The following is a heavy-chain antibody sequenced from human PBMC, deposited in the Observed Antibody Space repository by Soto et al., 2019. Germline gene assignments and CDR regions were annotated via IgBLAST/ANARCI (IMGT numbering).Heavy chain of an antibody. V-gene: IGHV5-51*03. Sequence: EVQLVRSGAEVKKPGESLKISCKGSGYSFPRYWIVWVRQMPGKGLEWMGTIYPGDSDTRYSPSFQGQVTISADRSINTAYLQWISLKASDTAIYYCARRLNLFEPDDFWGQGTLVTVSS. CDR2: IYPGDSDT. CDR1: GYSFPRYW. J-gene: IGHJ4*02. D-gene: IGHD3-16*01. CDR3: ARRLNLFEPDDF.